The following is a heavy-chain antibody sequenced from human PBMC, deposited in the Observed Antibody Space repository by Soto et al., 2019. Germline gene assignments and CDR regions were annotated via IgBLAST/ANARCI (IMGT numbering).Heavy chain of an antibody. CDR3: ARGEDYYDSSGYYWFDP. Sequence: SVKVSCKASGGTFSSYAISWVRQAPGQGLEWMGGIIPIFGTANYAQKFQGRVTITADESTSTAYMELSSLRSEDTAVYYCARGEDYYDSSGYYWFDPWGQGTLVTVSS. V-gene: IGHV1-69*13. CDR1: GGTFSSYA. D-gene: IGHD3-22*01. J-gene: IGHJ5*02. CDR2: IIPIFGTA.